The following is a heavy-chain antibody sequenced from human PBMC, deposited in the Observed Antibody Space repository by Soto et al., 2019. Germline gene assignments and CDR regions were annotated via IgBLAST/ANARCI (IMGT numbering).Heavy chain of an antibody. J-gene: IGHJ6*02. CDR3: ARQGDYGEYAAYYSGMDV. CDR1: GYSFTSYW. Sequence: GESLKISCKGSGYSFTSYWIGWVRQMPGKGLEWMGIIYPGDSDTRYSPSFQGQVTISADKSISTAYLQWSSLKASDTAMYYCARQGDYGEYAAYYSGMDVWGQGTTVTVSS. V-gene: IGHV5-51*01. D-gene: IGHD4-17*01. CDR2: IYPGDSDT.